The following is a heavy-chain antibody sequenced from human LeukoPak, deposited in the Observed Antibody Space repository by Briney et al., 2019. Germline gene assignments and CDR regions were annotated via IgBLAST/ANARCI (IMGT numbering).Heavy chain of an antibody. J-gene: IGHJ4*02. CDR2: IYPGDSDT. V-gene: IGHV5-51*01. CDR3: ARSRHIAVAGPFDY. CDR1: GYSFTSYW. D-gene: IGHD6-19*01. Sequence: PGESLQISCKGSGYSFTSYWIGWVRQLPGKGLEWMGIIYPGDSDTRYSPSFQGQVTISADKSISTAYLQWSSLKASDTAMYYCARSRHIAVAGPFDYWGQGTLVTVSS.